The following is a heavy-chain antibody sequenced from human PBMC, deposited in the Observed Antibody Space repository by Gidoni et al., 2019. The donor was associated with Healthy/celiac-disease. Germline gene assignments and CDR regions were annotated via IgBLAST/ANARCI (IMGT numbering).Heavy chain of an antibody. Sequence: QLQLQESGPGLVKPSETLSLTCTVSGGSISSSSYYWGWIRQPPGKGLEWIGSIYYSGSTYYNPSLKSRVTISVDTSKNQFSLKLSSVTAADTAVYYCARQGHDYGGNSRGYNWFDPWGQGTLVTVSS. CDR2: IYYSGST. CDR3: ARQGHDYGGNSRGYNWFDP. V-gene: IGHV4-39*01. J-gene: IGHJ5*02. D-gene: IGHD4-17*01. CDR1: GGSISSSSYY.